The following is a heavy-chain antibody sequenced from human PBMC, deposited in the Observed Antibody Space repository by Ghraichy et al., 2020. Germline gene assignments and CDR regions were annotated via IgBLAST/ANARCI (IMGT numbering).Heavy chain of an antibody. CDR2: IGGGGTDT. D-gene: IGHD1-1*01. Sequence: GGSLRLSCAASGFTFSIHGMSWVRQAPGKGLEWVSSIGGGGTDTYYTDSVKGRFSISRDISKNTLYLQMNSLRVEDTAVYYCAKISWNDGRRFDYWGQGTLVTVSS. J-gene: IGHJ4*02. CDR1: GFTFSIHG. V-gene: IGHV3-23*01. CDR3: AKISWNDGRRFDY.